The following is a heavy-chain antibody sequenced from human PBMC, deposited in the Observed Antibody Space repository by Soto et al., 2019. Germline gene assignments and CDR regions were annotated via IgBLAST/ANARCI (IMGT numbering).Heavy chain of an antibody. CDR2: IVVGSGNT. CDR1: GFTFTSSA. Sequence: QMQLVQSGPEVKKPGTSVKVSCKASGFTFTSSAMQWVRQARGQRLEWIGWIVVGSGNTNYAQKFQERVTITRDRSTSTAYMELSSLRSEDTAVYYCAAGASYYSSAQGFDIWGQGTMVTVSS. V-gene: IGHV1-58*02. D-gene: IGHD3-22*01. CDR3: AAGASYYSSAQGFDI. J-gene: IGHJ3*02.